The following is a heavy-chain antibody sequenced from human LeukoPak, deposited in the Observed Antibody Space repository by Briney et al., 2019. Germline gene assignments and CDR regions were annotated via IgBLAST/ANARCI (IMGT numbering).Heavy chain of an antibody. CDR2: IYYSGST. D-gene: IGHD4-17*01. J-gene: IGHJ6*02. CDR3: ARALTTIGYYYGMDV. V-gene: IGHV4-31*03. Sequence: SQTLSLTCTVSGGSISSGGYYWSWIRQHPGKGLEWIGYIYYSGSTYYNPSLKSRVTISVDTSKNQFSLKLSSVTAADTAVYYCARALTTIGYYYGMDVWGQGTTVTVSS. CDR1: GGSISSGGYY.